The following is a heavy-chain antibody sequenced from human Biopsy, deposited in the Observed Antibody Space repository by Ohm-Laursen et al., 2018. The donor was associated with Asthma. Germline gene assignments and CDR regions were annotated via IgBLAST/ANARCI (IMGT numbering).Heavy chain of an antibody. Sequence: TLSLTCTVSGGSISSGGYYWSWIRQHPGKGLEWIGYIYYSGSTYYNPSLESRVTISVDTSKNQFSLKLSSVTAADTAVYYCARGPPVDREDWGQGTLVTVSS. J-gene: IGHJ4*02. CDR2: IYYSGST. CDR1: GGSISSGGYY. V-gene: IGHV4-31*03. CDR3: ARGPPVDRED. D-gene: IGHD5-24*01.